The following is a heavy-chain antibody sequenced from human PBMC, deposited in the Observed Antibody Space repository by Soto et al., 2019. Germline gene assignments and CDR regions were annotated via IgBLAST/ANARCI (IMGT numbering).Heavy chain of an antibody. CDR3: AKAGFWSGDYSLVDY. D-gene: IGHD3-3*01. Sequence: EVQLVESGGGLVQPGRSLRLSCAASGFTFDDYAMHWVRQAPGKGLEWVSGISWNSGSIGYADSVKGRFTISRDNAKNSLYLQVNSLRAEDAALYYCAKAGFWSGDYSLVDYWGQGTLVTVSS. V-gene: IGHV3-9*01. J-gene: IGHJ4*02. CDR2: ISWNSGSI. CDR1: GFTFDDYA.